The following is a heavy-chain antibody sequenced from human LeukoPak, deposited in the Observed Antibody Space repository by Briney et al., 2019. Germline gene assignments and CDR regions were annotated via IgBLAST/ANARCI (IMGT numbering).Heavy chain of an antibody. CDR2: IYDSGTT. CDR1: GFTFSNAW. D-gene: IGHD6-19*01. J-gene: IGHJ4*02. CDR3: AGRRSSGWYAY. V-gene: IGHV3-53*01. Sequence: GGSLRLSCAASGFTFSNAWMNWVRQAPGKGLEWVSVIYDSGTTYYADSVKGRFLIFRDTSKNTVDLQMNSLRVEDTAVYYCAGRRSSGWYAYWGQGTLVTVSS.